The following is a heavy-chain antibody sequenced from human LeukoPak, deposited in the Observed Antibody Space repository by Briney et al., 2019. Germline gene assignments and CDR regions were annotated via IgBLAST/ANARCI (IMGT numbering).Heavy chain of an antibody. D-gene: IGHD3-9*01. V-gene: IGHV3-48*02. Sequence: PGVALRLSCATSGFSFTDYPMNWVRQAPGKGLEWISNIRPIAEGAKYAYYADSVKGRVTISRDDGKNTLYLHMNSLRDDDTAVYYCATDQRYAFDYWGQGILVTVSS. J-gene: IGHJ4*02. CDR3: ATDQRYAFDY. CDR2: IRPIAEGAKYA. CDR1: GFSFTDYP.